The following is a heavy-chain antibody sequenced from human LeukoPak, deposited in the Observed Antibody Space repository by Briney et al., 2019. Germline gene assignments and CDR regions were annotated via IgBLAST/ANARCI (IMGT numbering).Heavy chain of an antibody. D-gene: IGHD1-26*01. CDR2: INPNSGNT. V-gene: IGHV1-8*02. CDR3: AREASGSYPVDY. J-gene: IGHJ4*02. CDR1: GYTFTGYF. Sequence: ASVKVSCKASGYTFTGYFMHWVRQAPGQGLEWMGWINPNSGNTGYAQKFQGRVTMTRNISISTAYMELSSLRSEDTAVYYCAREASGSYPVDYWGQGTLVTVSS.